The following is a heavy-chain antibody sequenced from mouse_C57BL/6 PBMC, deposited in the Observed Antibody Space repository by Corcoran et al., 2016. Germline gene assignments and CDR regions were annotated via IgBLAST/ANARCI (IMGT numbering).Heavy chain of an antibody. CDR1: GYTFTDYN. V-gene: IGHV1-18*01. CDR2: INPNNGGA. J-gene: IGHJ3*01. Sequence: EVQLQQSGPELVKPGAAVKIPCKASGYTFTDYNMDWVKQSHGKSLGWIGDINPNNGGAIYNQKFKGKATLNVDKSSSTSYMELRSLTSEDSAVYYCARSDYGSRFAYWCQGTLVTVSA. D-gene: IGHD1-1*01. CDR3: ARSDYGSRFAY.